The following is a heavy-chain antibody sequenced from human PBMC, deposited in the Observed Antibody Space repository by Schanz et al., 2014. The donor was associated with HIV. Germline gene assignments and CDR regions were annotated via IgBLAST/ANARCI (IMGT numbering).Heavy chain of an antibody. D-gene: IGHD3-16*01. CDR3: ARGGDTGHYYYGLDV. Sequence: QVQLVESGGGVVQPGRSLRLSCAASGFTFSSYGMHWVRQVPGKGLEWVAVIWFDGSNKYYGDSVKGRFTIARDNSKNSLFWQKNCLRAEDAAVYDCARGGDTGHYYYGLDVWGQGTTVTVSS. J-gene: IGHJ6*02. CDR2: IWFDGSNK. V-gene: IGHV3-33*01. CDR1: GFTFSSYG.